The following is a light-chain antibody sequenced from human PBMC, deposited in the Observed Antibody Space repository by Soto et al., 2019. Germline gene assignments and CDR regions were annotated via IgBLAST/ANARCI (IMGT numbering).Light chain of an antibody. J-gene: IGKJ5*01. Sequence: EIVMTQSPATMSVSPGERATLSCRASQSMGSNVAWYQQKPGQAPRLLIFGASKRATGIPDRFSGSGSGRDFTLTISGLEPEDFAVYYCQKYGSSPLISFGQGTRLEI. CDR1: QSMGSN. CDR2: GAS. CDR3: QKYGSSPLIS. V-gene: IGKV3-20*01.